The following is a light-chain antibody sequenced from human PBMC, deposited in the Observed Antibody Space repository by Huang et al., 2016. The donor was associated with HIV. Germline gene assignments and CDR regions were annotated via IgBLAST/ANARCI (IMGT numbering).Light chain of an antibody. CDR3: QQYDHWPPT. CDR2: RAS. Sequence: ETVMTQSPATLSVSPGERASLSCRANESVSTNVAWYQQKSGQPPRLLVSRASTRAAGVPDRFSGSGSGTDFTLTITSLQSEDFAVYSCQQYDHWPPTFGQGTKLEIK. CDR1: ESVSTN. J-gene: IGKJ1*01. V-gene: IGKV3-15*01.